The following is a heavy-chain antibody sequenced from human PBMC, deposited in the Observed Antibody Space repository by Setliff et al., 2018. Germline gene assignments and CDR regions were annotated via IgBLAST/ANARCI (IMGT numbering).Heavy chain of an antibody. Sequence: GESLKISCKGSGYNFINYWIGWVRQMPGKGLEWMGIIYPSDSDIRYSPSFQGQVTISADKSISTAYVQWRSLKASDTAMYYCARDSGSPLDYWGQGTLVTVSS. D-gene: IGHD6-6*01. J-gene: IGHJ4*02. CDR2: IYPSDSDI. CDR1: GYNFINYW. CDR3: ARDSGSPLDY. V-gene: IGHV5-51*01.